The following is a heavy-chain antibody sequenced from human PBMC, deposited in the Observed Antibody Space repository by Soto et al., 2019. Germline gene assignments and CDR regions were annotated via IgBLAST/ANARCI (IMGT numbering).Heavy chain of an antibody. Sequence: GGSLSLSCAASGFTFSSYSMNWVRPAPGKGLEWVSSISSISSYIYYADSVKGRFTISRDNAKNSLYLQMNSLRAEDTAVYYCARDLLRFLEWQDYYYYGMDVWGQGTTVTVSS. CDR3: ARDLLRFLEWQDYYYYGMDV. CDR1: GFTFSSYS. CDR2: ISSISSYI. J-gene: IGHJ6*02. D-gene: IGHD3-3*01. V-gene: IGHV3-21*01.